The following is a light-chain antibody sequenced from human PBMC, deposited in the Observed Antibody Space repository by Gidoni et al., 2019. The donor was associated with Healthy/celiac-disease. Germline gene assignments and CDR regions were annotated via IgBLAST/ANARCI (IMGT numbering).Light chain of an antibody. Sequence: DIKMTQSPSSLSASVGDRVTLTCRASQGMRNDLGWYQQKPGKAPKRLIYAASSLQSGVPSRFGGSGSGTEFTLTISSLQPEDFATYYCLQHNSYPLTFGGGTKVEIK. J-gene: IGKJ4*01. V-gene: IGKV1-17*01. CDR1: QGMRND. CDR2: AAS. CDR3: LQHNSYPLT.